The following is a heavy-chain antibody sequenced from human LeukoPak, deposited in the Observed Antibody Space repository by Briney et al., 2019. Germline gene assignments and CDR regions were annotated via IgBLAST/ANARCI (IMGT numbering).Heavy chain of an antibody. CDR1: GFTFSNAW. CDR3: TTGAYSSGWLFDY. CDR2: IKSKTDGETT. Sequence: GGSLRLSCAASGFTFSNAWMNWVRQVPGKGLEWVGRIKSKTDGETTDYAAPVRGRFTISRDDSKTTLYLQMNSLKTDDTAIYYCTTGAYSSGWLFDYWGQGTLVTVST. D-gene: IGHD6-19*01. J-gene: IGHJ4*02. V-gene: IGHV3-15*01.